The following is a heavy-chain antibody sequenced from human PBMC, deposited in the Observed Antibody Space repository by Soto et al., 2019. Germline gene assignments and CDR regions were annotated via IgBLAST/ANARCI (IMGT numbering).Heavy chain of an antibody. CDR3: AREGGSYCGGGRCYRYWYFDL. V-gene: IGHV4-59*01. CDR2: IYYSEST. D-gene: IGHD2-15*01. CDR1: GGCISSYY. Sequence: QVQLQESGPGLVKPSETLSLTCTVSGGCISSYYWSWIRQPPGKGLEWIGYIYYSESTNYNPSLKSRVTISVDTSKNQFSLKLTSVTAADTAVYYCAREGGSYCGGGRCYRYWYFDLWGRGTLVTVSS. J-gene: IGHJ2*01.